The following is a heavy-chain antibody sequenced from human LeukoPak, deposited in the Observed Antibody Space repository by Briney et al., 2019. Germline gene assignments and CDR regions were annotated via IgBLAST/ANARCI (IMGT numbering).Heavy chain of an antibody. V-gene: IGHV3-74*01. J-gene: IGHJ4*02. CDR1: GFTFSSYW. D-gene: IGHD6-13*01. CDR2: INTDGSST. CDR3: AKDGKQLAIDY. Sequence: GGSLRLSCAASGFTFSSYWMHWVRQAPGKGLVWVSRINTDGSSTSYADSVKGRFTISRDNAKNTLYLQMNSLRAEDTAVYYCAKDGKQLAIDYWGQGTLVTVSS.